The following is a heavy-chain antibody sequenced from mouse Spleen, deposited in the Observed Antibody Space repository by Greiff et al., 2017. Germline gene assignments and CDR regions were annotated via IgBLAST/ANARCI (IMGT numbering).Heavy chain of an antibody. Sequence: VQLQQSGPVLVKPGASVKMSCKASGYTFTDYYMNWVKQSHGKSLEWIGVINPYNGGTSYNQKFKGKATLTVDKSSSTAYMELNSLTSEDSAVYYCASYSNYDYYAMDYWGQGTSVTVSS. CDR3: ASYSNYDYYAMDY. D-gene: IGHD2-5*01. CDR1: GYTFTDYY. CDR2: INPYNGGT. V-gene: IGHV1-19*01. J-gene: IGHJ4*01.